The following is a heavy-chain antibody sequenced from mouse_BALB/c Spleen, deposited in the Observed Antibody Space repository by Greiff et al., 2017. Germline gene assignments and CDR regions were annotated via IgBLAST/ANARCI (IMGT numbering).Heavy chain of an antibody. J-gene: IGHJ4*01. CDR2: ISSGSSTI. CDR3: ARTFTTATAMDY. CDR1: GFTFSSFG. D-gene: IGHD1-2*01. V-gene: IGHV5-17*02. Sequence: EVQLVESGGGLVQPGGSRKLSCAASGFTFSSFGMHWVRQAPEKGLEWVAYISSGSSTIYYADTVKGRFTISRHKPKNTLFLQMTSLSSEDTAMYYCARTFTTATAMDYWGQGTSDTVSS.